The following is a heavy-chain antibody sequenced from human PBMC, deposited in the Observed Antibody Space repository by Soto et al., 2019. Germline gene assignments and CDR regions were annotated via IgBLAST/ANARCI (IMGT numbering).Heavy chain of an antibody. Sequence: PGGSLRLSCAASGFTFSSYAMSWVRQAPGKGLEWVSAISGSGGSTYYADSVKGRFTISRDNSKNTLYLQMNSLRAEDTAVYYCAKDQGDGYIIINFDYWGQGTLVTVSS. J-gene: IGHJ4*02. V-gene: IGHV3-23*01. CDR3: AKDQGDGYIIINFDY. D-gene: IGHD5-12*01. CDR1: GFTFSSYA. CDR2: ISGSGGST.